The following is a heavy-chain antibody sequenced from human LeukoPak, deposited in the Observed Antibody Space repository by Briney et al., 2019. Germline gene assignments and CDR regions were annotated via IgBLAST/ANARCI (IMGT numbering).Heavy chain of an antibody. CDR2: IYSGGTT. CDR1: GFSVSSNF. Sequence: GGSLRLSCAASGFSVSSNFMRWVRQAPGKGLEWVSVIYSGGTTYNADSVRGRFTISRDNSKNMLYLQMNSLRAEDTAVYYCARDGYGYNYMDVWGKGTTVTVSS. CDR3: ARDGYGYNYMDV. D-gene: IGHD5-12*01. J-gene: IGHJ6*03. V-gene: IGHV3-53*01.